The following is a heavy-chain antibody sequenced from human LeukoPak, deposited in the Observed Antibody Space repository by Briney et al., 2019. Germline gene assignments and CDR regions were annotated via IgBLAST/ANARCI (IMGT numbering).Heavy chain of an antibody. J-gene: IGHJ5*02. D-gene: IGHD1-26*01. Sequence: SETLSLTCSVSGGSINRGTHYWSWIRQPAGKGLEWIGRVYTTGNTNYNPSLWSRVTISVDTSKNQFSLRLSSVTAEDTAVYYCARGSMRELHRYNWFDPWGQGTLVTVSS. CDR3: ARGSMRELHRYNWFDP. CDR1: GGSINRGTHY. CDR2: VYTTGNT. V-gene: IGHV4-61*02.